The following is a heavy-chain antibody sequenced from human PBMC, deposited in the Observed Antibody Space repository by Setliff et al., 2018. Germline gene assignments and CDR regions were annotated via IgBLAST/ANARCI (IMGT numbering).Heavy chain of an antibody. CDR2: INQNGIT. V-gene: IGHV4-34*01. D-gene: IGHD3-10*01. Sequence: PSETLSLTCAASGGTFSYYYWTWIRQSPGKGLEWIGEINQNGITYYNPSVKSRVTISVDKSKNQFSLSLRSVTAADTAVYYCATDGPVLNGDYISWGQGTLVTVSS. CDR1: GGTFSYYY. J-gene: IGHJ5*02. CDR3: ATDGPVLNGDYIS.